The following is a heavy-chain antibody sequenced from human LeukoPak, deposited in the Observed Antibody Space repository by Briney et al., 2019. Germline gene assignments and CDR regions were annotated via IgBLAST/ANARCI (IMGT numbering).Heavy chain of an antibody. CDR3: ARDSGIAARQKYFDY. V-gene: IGHV1-69*05. D-gene: IGHD6-6*01. J-gene: IGHJ4*02. CDR1: GRTFSSYA. CDR2: IIPIFGTA. Sequence: SVKVSCKASGRTFSSYAISWVRQAPGQGLEWMGRIIPIFGTANYAQKFQGRVTITTDESTSTAYMELSSLRSEDTAVYYCARDSGIAARQKYFDYWGQGTLVTVSS.